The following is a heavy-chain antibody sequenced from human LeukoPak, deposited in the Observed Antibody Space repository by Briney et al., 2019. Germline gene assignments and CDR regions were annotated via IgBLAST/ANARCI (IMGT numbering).Heavy chain of an antibody. Sequence: SQTLSLTCTVSGGSISSGDYIWTWIRQPPGKGLEWIGRMHYGGSPSYNPSLQSRVTISADTSKNQFSLSLYSVTAAGTAVYYCTRGLPSDKIDYWGQGTLVTVSS. V-gene: IGHV4-30-4*01. J-gene: IGHJ4*02. CDR3: TRGLPSDKIDY. CDR2: MHYGGSP. CDR1: GGSISSGDYI. D-gene: IGHD2-15*01.